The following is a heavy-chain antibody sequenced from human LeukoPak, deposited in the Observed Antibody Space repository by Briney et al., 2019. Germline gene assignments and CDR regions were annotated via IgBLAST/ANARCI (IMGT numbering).Heavy chain of an antibody. Sequence: SETLSLTCAVYGGSFSGYYWSWIRQPPGKGLEWIGEINHSGGTNYNPSLKSRVTISVDTSKNQFSLKLSSVTAADTAVYYCARRADYDILTGYYYFDYWGQGTLVTVSS. CDR2: INHSGGT. V-gene: IGHV4-34*01. D-gene: IGHD3-9*01. J-gene: IGHJ4*02. CDR3: ARRADYDILTGYYYFDY. CDR1: GGSFSGYY.